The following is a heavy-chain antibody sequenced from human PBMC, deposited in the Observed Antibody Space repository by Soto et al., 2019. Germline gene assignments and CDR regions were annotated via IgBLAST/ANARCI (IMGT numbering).Heavy chain of an antibody. CDR1: GFTFRSYA. D-gene: IGHD3-3*01. CDR3: AKAGGPDYEFWSGYYYGMDV. V-gene: IGHV3-23*01. J-gene: IGHJ6*02. CDR2: VSGSGDRT. Sequence: GGSLRLSCAASGFTFRSYAMTWVRQAPGKGLEWVSAVSGSGDRTYSADSVKGRFTISRDNSKNSLYLQMDSLGAEDTAVYYCAKAGGPDYEFWSGYYYGMDVWGQGTTVTVSS.